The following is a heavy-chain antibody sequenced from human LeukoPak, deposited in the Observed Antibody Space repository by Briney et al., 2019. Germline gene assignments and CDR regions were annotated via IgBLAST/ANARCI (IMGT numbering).Heavy chain of an antibody. CDR3: TRGHSSSWHGYYMDV. D-gene: IGHD6-13*01. J-gene: IGHJ6*03. CDR1: GFTLGDYI. V-gene: IGHV3-49*04. CDR2: IRTEFKGGTT. Sequence: GGSLRLSCTTSGFTLGDYIMSWVRQAPGKGLEWVGYIRTEFKGGTTDYAASVKGRFTILRDDSKSIAYLQMNSLKTEDTALYYCTRGHSSSWHGYYMDVWGKGTTVTVSS.